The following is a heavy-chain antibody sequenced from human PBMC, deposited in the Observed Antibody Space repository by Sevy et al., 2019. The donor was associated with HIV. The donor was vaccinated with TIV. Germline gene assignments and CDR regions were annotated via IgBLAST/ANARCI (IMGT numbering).Heavy chain of an antibody. J-gene: IGHJ6*02. V-gene: IGHV3-30*18. Sequence: GGSLRLSCTASGFTFSSYGMHWVRQAPGKGLEWVAVISYDGSNKYYADSVKGRFTISRDNSKNTLYLQMNSLRAEVTAVYYCSKDQVVVVPAAIPYYYYYYGMDVWGQGTTVTVSS. CDR1: GFTFSSYG. D-gene: IGHD2-2*01. CDR2: ISYDGSNK. CDR3: SKDQVVVVPAAIPYYYYYYGMDV.